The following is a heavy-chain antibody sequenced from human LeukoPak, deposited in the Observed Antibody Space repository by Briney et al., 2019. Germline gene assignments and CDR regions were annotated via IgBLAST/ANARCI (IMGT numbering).Heavy chain of an antibody. CDR3: ARDLGPVGTAIKY. D-gene: IGHD2-21*02. CDR1: GFTFSSYA. J-gene: IGHJ4*02. Sequence: GGSLRLSCAASGFTFSSYAMHWVRQAPGKGLEYVSAISSNGGSTYYANSVKGSFTISRDNSKNTLYLQMGSLRAEDMAVYYCARDLGPVGTAIKYWGQGTLVTVSS. CDR2: ISSNGGST. V-gene: IGHV3-64*01.